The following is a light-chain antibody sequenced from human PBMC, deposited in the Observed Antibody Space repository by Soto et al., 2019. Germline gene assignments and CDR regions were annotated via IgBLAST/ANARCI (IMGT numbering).Light chain of an antibody. CDR1: QSISSW. CDR2: DAS. CDR3: QQYNSYSWT. V-gene: IGKV1-5*01. Sequence: DIQMTQSPSTLSASVGDRVTITCRASQSISSWLVWYQQKPGKAPKLLIYDASSLESGVPSRFSGSGSGTEVTLTISSLQPDDFATYYCQQYNSYSWTFGQGTKVEIK. J-gene: IGKJ1*01.